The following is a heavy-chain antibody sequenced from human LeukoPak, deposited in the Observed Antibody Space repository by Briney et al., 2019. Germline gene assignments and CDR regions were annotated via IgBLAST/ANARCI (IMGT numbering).Heavy chain of an antibody. CDR3: ARGITIFGVIRPFYYYMDV. CDR1: GYTFTDYY. D-gene: IGHD3-3*01. V-gene: IGHV1-2*02. Sequence: GASEKVSCKASGYTFTDYYIHWMRQAPRQGLEWMGWINPNSGGTNYARKLQGRVTMTRDTSVTTAYMELSRLRSDDTAVYYCARGITIFGVIRPFYYYMDVWGKGTTVTVSS. J-gene: IGHJ6*03. CDR2: INPNSGGT.